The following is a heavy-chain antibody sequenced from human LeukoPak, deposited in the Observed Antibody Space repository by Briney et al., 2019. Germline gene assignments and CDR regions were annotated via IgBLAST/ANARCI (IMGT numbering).Heavy chain of an antibody. V-gene: IGHV4-59*12. J-gene: IGHJ5*02. D-gene: IGHD3-22*01. CDR3: ARASDSSGYYSTSWFDP. CDR2: IYYSGST. CDR1: GGSISSYY. Sequence: SETLSLTCTVSGGSISSYYWSWIRQPPGKGLEWIGYIYYSGSTNYNPSLKSRVTISVDTSKNQFSLKLSSVTAADTAVYYCARASDSSGYYSTSWFDPWGQGTLVTVSS.